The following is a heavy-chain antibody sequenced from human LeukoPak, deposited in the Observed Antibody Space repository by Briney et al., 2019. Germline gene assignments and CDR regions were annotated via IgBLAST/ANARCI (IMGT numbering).Heavy chain of an antibody. D-gene: IGHD1-7*01. J-gene: IGHJ4*02. CDR2: INPSGGST. CDR3: ARTITGNTEFDS. CDR1: GYTFTSYY. V-gene: IGHV1-46*01. Sequence: GASVKVSCKASGYTFTSYYIHWVRQAPGQGLERMGIINPSGGSTSYAQKFQGRVTMTRDTSTSTVYMELSSLRSEDTAIYYCARTITGNTEFDSWGQGTLVTVSS.